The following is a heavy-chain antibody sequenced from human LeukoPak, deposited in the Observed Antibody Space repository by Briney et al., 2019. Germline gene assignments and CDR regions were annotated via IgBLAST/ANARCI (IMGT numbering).Heavy chain of an antibody. CDR1: GGSISSSTYY. V-gene: IGHV3-11*03. D-gene: IGHD2-2*01. CDR3: ARPYCSSTSCSPGFDY. CDR2: ISSSSSYT. J-gene: IGHJ4*02. Sequence: LSLTCTVSGGSISSSTYYWGWIRRTPGKGLEWVSYISSSSSYTNYADSLKGRFTISRDNAKNSLYLQMNSLRAEDTAVYYCARPYCSSTSCSPGFDYWGQGTLVTVSS.